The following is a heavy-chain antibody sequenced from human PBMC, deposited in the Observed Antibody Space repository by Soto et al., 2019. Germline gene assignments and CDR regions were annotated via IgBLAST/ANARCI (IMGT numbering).Heavy chain of an antibody. D-gene: IGHD3-22*01. CDR1: GGSISSSNYY. Sequence: SETLSLTCTVSGGSISSSNYYWSWIRQPPGKGLEWIGYIYESGSINYNPSLKSRVAMSIDTSKNQFSLKLSSVTAADTAVYYCARSGRSGYYYYYGMDVWGQGTTVTVSS. CDR2: IYESGSI. J-gene: IGHJ6*02. CDR3: ARSGRSGYYYYYGMDV. V-gene: IGHV4-61*01.